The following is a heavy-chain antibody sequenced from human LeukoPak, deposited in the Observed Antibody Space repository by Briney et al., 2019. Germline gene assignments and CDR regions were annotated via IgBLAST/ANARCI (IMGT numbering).Heavy chain of an antibody. J-gene: IGHJ4*02. V-gene: IGHV3-23*01. CDR2: ISGSGGST. D-gene: IGHD6-13*01. CDR3: EHSISSWPDY. Sequence: GGSLRLSCAASGCTFSSYAMRCVRQAPGKGLEWVSAISGSGGSTYYADSVKGRFTISRDNSKNTLYLQMNSLRAEDTAVYYCEHSISSWPDYWGQGTLVTVSS. CDR1: GCTFSSYA.